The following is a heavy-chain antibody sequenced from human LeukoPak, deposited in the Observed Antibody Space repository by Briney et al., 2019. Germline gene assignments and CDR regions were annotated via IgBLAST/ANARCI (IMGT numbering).Heavy chain of an antibody. CDR1: GDSISSGDYS. D-gene: IGHD3-10*01. Sequence: SETLSLTCAVSGDSISSGDYSWSWIRQPSGKGLEWIGYIFHSGSSYYNPSLKSRVTISVDRSKNQFSLRLTSVTAADTAVYYCARELWFVNAPGSWFDSWGQGTLVTVSS. J-gene: IGHJ5*01. V-gene: IGHV4-30-2*01. CDR3: ARELWFVNAPGSWFDS. CDR2: IFHSGSS.